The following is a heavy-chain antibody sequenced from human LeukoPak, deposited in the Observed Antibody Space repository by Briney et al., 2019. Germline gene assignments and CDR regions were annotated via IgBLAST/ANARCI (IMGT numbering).Heavy chain of an antibody. V-gene: IGHV1-46*01. Sequence: ASVKVSCKASGYTFTSYYMHWVRQAPGQGLEWMGIINPSGGSTSYAQKFQGRVTMTRDTSTSTVYMELSSLRSEDTAVYYCARSSYGDYGEEYMDVWGKGTTVTVSS. D-gene: IGHD4-17*01. CDR2: INPSGGST. CDR3: ARSSYGDYGEEYMDV. J-gene: IGHJ6*03. CDR1: GYTFTSYY.